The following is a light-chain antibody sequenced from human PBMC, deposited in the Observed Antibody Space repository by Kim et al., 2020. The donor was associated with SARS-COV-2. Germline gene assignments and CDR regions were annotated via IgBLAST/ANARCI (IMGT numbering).Light chain of an antibody. CDR2: GVS. J-gene: IGKJ2*01. CDR1: QCISSD. CDR3: QQYNNWPYT. Sequence: SLAQGERASLFCRASQCISSDLAWYQKKPGQPPRLFVYGVSTRATGIPARFSGSGSATEFTLTSISLQSVDFAVYYCQQYNNWPYTFGQGTKLEI. V-gene: IGKV3-15*01.